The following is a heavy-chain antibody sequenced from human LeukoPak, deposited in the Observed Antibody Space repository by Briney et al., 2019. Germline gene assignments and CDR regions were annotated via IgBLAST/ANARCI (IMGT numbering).Heavy chain of an antibody. V-gene: IGHV3-23*01. J-gene: IGHJ4*02. CDR1: GFTFSSYA. CDR2: ISGSGGRT. CDR3: AKTLRYCSGGSCSD. D-gene: IGHD2-15*01. Sequence: GGSLRLSCVASGFTFSSYAMSWVRQAPGKGLEWVSAISGSGGRTYYADSVKGRFTISRDDSKSTLFLQMNSLRAEDTAVYYCAKTLRYCSGGSCSDWGQGTLVTVSS.